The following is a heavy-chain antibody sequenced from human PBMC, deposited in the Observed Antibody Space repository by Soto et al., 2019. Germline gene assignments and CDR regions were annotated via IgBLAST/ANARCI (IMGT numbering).Heavy chain of an antibody. D-gene: IGHD1-1*01. CDR1: CGSIGTYC. V-gene: IGHV4-59*01. CDR3: ARKGTLQLDGFDF. J-gene: IGHJ4*02. CDR2: VYSNGRI. Sequence: SETRSVTCTVSCGSIGTYCWSWIRKPRGRGLEWIGCVYSNGRITYASSLKSRVSISTDMSKNQFSLKVTSVTAPDSGVYFCARKGTLQLDGFDFWGQGTMVTVSS.